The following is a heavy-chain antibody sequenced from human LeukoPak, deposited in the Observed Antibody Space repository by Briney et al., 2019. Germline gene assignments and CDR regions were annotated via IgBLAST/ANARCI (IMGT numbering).Heavy chain of an antibody. D-gene: IGHD1-26*01. CDR2: INPSGSST. CDR1: GYSFTSHY. CDR3: ARDNSVGDVAWWFDP. J-gene: IGHJ5*02. V-gene: IGHV1-46*01. Sequence: ASVKVSCRASGYSFTSHYMHWVRQAPGQGLEWLGLINPSGSSTLYAQKFQGRVTMTRDMSTTTDYMELSSLRSEDTAFYYCARDNSVGDVAWWFDPWGQGTLVTVSS.